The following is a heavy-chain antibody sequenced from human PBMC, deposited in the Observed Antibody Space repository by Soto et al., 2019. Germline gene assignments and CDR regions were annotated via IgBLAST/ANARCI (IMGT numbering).Heavy chain of an antibody. Sequence: SETLSLTCTVSGGSISSYYWGWIRQPPGKGLEWXGYXXYXXSXXXXXSXXXRVTISVDTSKNQFSLKLSSVTAADTAVYYCARGGFDWSYYYGMDVWGQGTTVTVSS. CDR3: ARGGFDWSYYYGMDV. CDR2: XXYXXSX. J-gene: IGHJ6*02. V-gene: IGHV4-59*01. CDR1: GGSISSYY. D-gene: IGHD3-9*01.